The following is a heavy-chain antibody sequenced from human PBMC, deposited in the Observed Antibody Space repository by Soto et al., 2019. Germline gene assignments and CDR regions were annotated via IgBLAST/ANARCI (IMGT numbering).Heavy chain of an antibody. D-gene: IGHD4-17*01. CDR2: IYYSGST. CDR3: ARRYGDCFDF. Sequence: QVQLQESGPGLVKPSETLSLTCTVSGGSISSYYWSWIRQPPGKGLEWIGYIYYSGSTNYNPSLKSRLPISVHTSKNPSSLKLSSVTAADAAVYYCARRYGDCFDFWGQGTLVTVSS. CDR1: GGSISSYY. J-gene: IGHJ4*02. V-gene: IGHV4-59*08.